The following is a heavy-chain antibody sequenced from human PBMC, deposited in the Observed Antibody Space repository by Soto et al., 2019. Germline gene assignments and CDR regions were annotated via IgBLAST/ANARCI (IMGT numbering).Heavy chain of an antibody. J-gene: IGHJ4*02. CDR2: ISAHNGNT. Sequence: QVHLVQSGAEVKKPGASVKVSCKGSGYGFTTYGITWVRQAPGQGLEWMAWISAHNGNTNYAQKLQGRVTVTRDTPTSTAYMERRSLRSDATAVYYCARGRYGDYWGQGALVTV. V-gene: IGHV1-18*01. D-gene: IGHD1-1*01. CDR1: GYGFTTYG. CDR3: ARGRYGDY.